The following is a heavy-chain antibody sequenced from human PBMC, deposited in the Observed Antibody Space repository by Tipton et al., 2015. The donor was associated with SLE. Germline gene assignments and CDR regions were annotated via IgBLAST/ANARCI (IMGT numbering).Heavy chain of an antibody. CDR3: ASPEAFDI. V-gene: IGHV4-39*01. Sequence: TLSLTCIVSGGSISRSNYYWGWIRQPPGKGLEWIGSIHYSGKTYYNSSLKSRVTISVDKSKNQFSLKLSSMTAADMAVYYCASPEAFDIWGQGTMVTVSS. CDR2: IHYSGKT. CDR1: GGSISRSNYY. J-gene: IGHJ3*02.